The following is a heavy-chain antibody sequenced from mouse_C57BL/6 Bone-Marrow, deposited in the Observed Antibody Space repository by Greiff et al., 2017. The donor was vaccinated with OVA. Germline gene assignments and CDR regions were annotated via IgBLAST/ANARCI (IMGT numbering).Heavy chain of an antibody. D-gene: IGHD1-1*01. CDR2: IDPENGDT. V-gene: IGHV14-4*01. CDR3: TTDITTVVATYYAMDY. CDR1: GFNIKDDY. J-gene: IGHJ4*01. Sequence: DVQLVESGAELVRPGASVKLSCTASGFNIKDDYMHWVKQRPEQGLEWIGWIDPENGDTEYAPKFQGKATITADTSSNTAYLQLSSLTSEDTAVYYCTTDITTVVATYYAMDYWGQGTSVTVSA.